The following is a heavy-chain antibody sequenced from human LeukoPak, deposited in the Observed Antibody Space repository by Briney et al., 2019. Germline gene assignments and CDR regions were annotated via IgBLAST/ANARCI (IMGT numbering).Heavy chain of an antibody. CDR1: GGSFSGYY. D-gene: IGHD3-9*01. CDR2: INHSGST. J-gene: IGHJ4*02. CDR3: AKTYYDILTGYYKEYYFDY. Sequence: PSETLSLTCAVYGGSFSGYYWSWIRQPPGKGLEWIGEINHSGSTNYNPSLKGRVTISVDTSKNQFSLKLSSVTAADTAVYYCAKTYYDILTGYYKEYYFDYWGQGTLVTVSS. V-gene: IGHV4-34*01.